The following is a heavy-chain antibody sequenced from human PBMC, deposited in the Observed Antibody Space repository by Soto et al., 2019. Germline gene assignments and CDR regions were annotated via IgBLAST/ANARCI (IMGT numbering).Heavy chain of an antibody. J-gene: IGHJ4*02. CDR1: GGSISSYY. V-gene: IGHV4-59*01. CDR3: ARATIDYYDSSGYFDY. D-gene: IGHD3-22*01. Sequence: PSETLSLTCTVSGGSISSYYWGWIRQPPGKGLEWIGYIYYSGSTNYNPSLKSRVTISVDTSKNQFSLKLSSVTAADTAVYYCARATIDYYDSSGYFDYWGQGTLVTVSS. CDR2: IYYSGST.